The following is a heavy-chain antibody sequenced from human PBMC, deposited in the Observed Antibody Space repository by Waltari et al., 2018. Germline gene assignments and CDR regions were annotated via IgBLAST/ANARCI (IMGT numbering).Heavy chain of an antibody. J-gene: IGHJ6*02. D-gene: IGHD1-26*01. CDR2: INPRYGTT. CDR1: GGTLRSYV. V-gene: IGHV1-69*01. CDR3: ARVRKQWELLVTSSGYSAMDV. Sequence: QVQLVQSGAEVKKPGSSVKVSCKASGGTLRSYVISWVRQAPGQGLEWMGGINPRYGTTDYAQKFQGRVTITADEATSTFYMELSSLRVEDTATYYCARVRKQWELLVTSSGYSAMDVWGQGTTVTVSS.